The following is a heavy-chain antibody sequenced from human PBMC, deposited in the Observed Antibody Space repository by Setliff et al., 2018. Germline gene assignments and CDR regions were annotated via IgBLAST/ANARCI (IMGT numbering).Heavy chain of an antibody. J-gene: IGHJ4*02. V-gene: IGHV3-30*12. D-gene: IGHD1-26*01. CDR1: GFTSNMYG. Sequence: GGSLRLSCAASGFTSNMYGVHWVRQAPGRGLEWVAYVRHDGSNENYADSVKGRFTVSRDNSRNTLFLQMNSLTAEDTAVYYCVSGHASGTRGYWGQGTLVTVSS. CDR3: VSGHASGTRGY. CDR2: VRHDGSNE.